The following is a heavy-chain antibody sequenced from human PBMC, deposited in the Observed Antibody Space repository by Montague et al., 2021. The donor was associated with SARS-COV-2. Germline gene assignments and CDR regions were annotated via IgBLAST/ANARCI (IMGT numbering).Heavy chain of an antibody. D-gene: IGHD1-26*01. V-gene: IGHV3-74*01. CDR3: ATLTVGATPDAFDI. J-gene: IGHJ3*02. CDR2: INSDGSST. Sequence: SRSLSLSASGFPFSSYWMHWVRQAPGKGLVWVSRINSDGSSTSYADSVKGRFTISRDNAKNTLYLQMNSLRAEDTAVYYCATLTVGATPDAFDIWGQGTMVTVSS. CDR1: GFPFSSYW.